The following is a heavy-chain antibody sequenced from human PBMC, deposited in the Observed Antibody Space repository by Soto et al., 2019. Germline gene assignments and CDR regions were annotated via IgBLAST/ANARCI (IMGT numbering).Heavy chain of an antibody. Sequence: SETLSLTCTVSGGSISSSSYYWGWIRQPPGKGLEWVGNIYYSGSTYYNPSLKSRLTISVDTSKSQFSLKLSSVTAADTAVYYCARIGGYGYYFDYWGQGTLVTVSS. J-gene: IGHJ4*02. CDR1: GGSISSSSYY. D-gene: IGHD3-22*01. CDR2: IYYSGST. V-gene: IGHV4-39*07. CDR3: ARIGGYGYYFDY.